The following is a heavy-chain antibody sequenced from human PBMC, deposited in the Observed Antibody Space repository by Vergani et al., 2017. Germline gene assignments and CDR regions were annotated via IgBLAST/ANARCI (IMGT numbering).Heavy chain of an antibody. Sequence: QVQLQESGPGLVKPSETLSLTCTVSGGSISSYYWSWIRQPPGKGLEWIGYIYYSGSTYYNPSLKSRVTISVDTSKNQFSLKLSSVTAADTAVYYCARTYYYDSSPQNAFDIWGQGTMVTVSS. V-gene: IGHV4-59*12. CDR3: ARTYYYDSSPQNAFDI. CDR2: IYYSGST. D-gene: IGHD3-22*01. J-gene: IGHJ3*02. CDR1: GGSISSYY.